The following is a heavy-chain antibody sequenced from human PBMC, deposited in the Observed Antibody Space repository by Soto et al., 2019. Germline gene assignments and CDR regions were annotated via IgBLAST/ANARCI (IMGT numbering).Heavy chain of an antibody. CDR3: ATAGSEWELPTSLYYYYGMDV. J-gene: IGHJ6*02. Sequence: GASVKVSCKVSGYTLTELSMHGVREAPGKGLEWMGGFDPEDGETIYAQKFQGRVTMTEDTSTDTAYMELSSLRSEDTAVYYCATAGSEWELPTSLYYYYGMDVWGQGTTVTVSS. D-gene: IGHD1-26*01. CDR1: GYTLTELS. V-gene: IGHV1-24*01. CDR2: FDPEDGET.